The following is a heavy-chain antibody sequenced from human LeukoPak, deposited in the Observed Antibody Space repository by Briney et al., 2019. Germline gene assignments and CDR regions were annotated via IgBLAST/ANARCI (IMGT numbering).Heavy chain of an antibody. V-gene: IGHV3-23*01. J-gene: IGHJ3*02. CDR2: ISGSGENT. Sequence: GGSLRLSCAPSGFTFSTYGMHWVRQAPGKGLDWVSGISGSGENTYYADSVKGRFTISRDNSKNTLYLQMNSLRAEDTAVYYCAKTQSSGSYPPYDGFDIWGQGTMVTVSS. D-gene: IGHD3-10*01. CDR3: AKTQSSGSYPPYDGFDI. CDR1: GFTFSTYG.